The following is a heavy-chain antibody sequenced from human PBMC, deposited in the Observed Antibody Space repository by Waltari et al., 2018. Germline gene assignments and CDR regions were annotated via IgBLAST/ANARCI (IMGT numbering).Heavy chain of an antibody. Sequence: EVQLLESGGGLVQPGGSLRLSCAASGFTFSSYGMSWVRQAPGKGLEWVSSISGNDGTTDYADSVKGRFTISRDKSKNTLYLQMNSLRAEETALYHCAKGHVERNGYLYFDCWGQGTLVTVSS. CDR1: GFTFSSYG. CDR3: AKGHVERNGYLYFDC. D-gene: IGHD5-18*01. J-gene: IGHJ4*02. CDR2: ISGNDGTT. V-gene: IGHV3-23*01.